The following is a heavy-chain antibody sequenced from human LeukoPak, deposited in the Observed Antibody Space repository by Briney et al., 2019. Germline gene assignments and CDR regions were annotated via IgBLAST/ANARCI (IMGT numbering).Heavy chain of an antibody. CDR3: ARAASGWFEDWYFDL. CDR1: GGSISSYY. J-gene: IGHJ2*01. CDR2: IYYSGST. V-gene: IGHV4-59*01. Sequence: SETLSLTCTVSGGSISSYYWSWIRQPPGKGLEWIGYIYYSGSTNYNPSLKSLVTISVDTSKNQFSLKLSSVTAADTAVYYCARAASGWFEDWYFDLWGRGTLVTVSS. D-gene: IGHD6-19*01.